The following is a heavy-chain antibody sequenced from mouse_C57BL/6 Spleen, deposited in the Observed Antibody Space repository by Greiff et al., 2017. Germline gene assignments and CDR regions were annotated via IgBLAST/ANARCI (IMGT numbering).Heavy chain of an antibody. V-gene: IGHV1-22*01. CDR1: GYTFTDYN. D-gene: IGHD1-1*01. CDR3: ARRATVAPPPSDG. J-gene: IGHJ2*01. CDR2: INPNNGGT. Sequence: VQLKQSGPELVKPGASVKMSCKASGYTFTDYNMHWVKQSHGKSLEWIGYINPNNGGTSYNQKFKGKATLTVNKSSSTAYMELRSLTSEDSAVYDCARRATVAPPPSDGWGQGTTLTVSS.